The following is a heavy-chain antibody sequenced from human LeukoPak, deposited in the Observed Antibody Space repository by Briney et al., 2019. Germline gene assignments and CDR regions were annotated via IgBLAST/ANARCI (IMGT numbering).Heavy chain of an antibody. V-gene: IGHV3-30*18. CDR3: AKDQVESSSWYPSSHYYGMDV. CDR2: ISYDGSNK. J-gene: IGHJ6*02. D-gene: IGHD6-13*01. Sequence: GGSLRLSCAASGFTFSSYGMHWVRQAPGRGLEWGAVISYDGSNKYYADSVKGRFTTSRDNSKNTLYLQMNSLRAEDTAVYYCAKDQVESSSWYPSSHYYGMDVWGQGTTVTVSS. CDR1: GFTFSSYG.